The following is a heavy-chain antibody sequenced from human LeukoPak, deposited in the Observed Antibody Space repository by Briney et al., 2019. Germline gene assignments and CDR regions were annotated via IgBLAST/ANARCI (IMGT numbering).Heavy chain of an antibody. J-gene: IGHJ4*02. CDR2: INPNSGGT. V-gene: IGHV1-2*04. Sequence: ASVKVSCKASGYTFIDYGFTWLRQAPGQRLEWMGWINPNSGGTNYAQKFQGWVTMTRDTSISTAYMELSRLRSDDTAVYYCARKGEGSYYFDYWGQGTLVTVSS. CDR1: GYTFIDYG. CDR3: ARKGEGSYYFDY. D-gene: IGHD3-10*01.